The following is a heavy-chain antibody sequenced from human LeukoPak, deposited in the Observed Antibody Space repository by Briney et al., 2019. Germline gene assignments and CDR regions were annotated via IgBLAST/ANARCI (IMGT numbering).Heavy chain of an antibody. Sequence: ASVKVSCKASGYTFTGYYVHWVRQAPGQGLEWTGWINPYSGDTNYAQKFQGRVTMTTDTSTSTAYMELRSLRSDDTAVYYCARVPYSSGWYGGYYYYYYMDVWGKGTTVTISS. CDR2: INPYSGDT. J-gene: IGHJ6*03. V-gene: IGHV1-2*02. CDR1: GYTFTGYY. D-gene: IGHD6-19*01. CDR3: ARVPYSSGWYGGYYYYYYMDV.